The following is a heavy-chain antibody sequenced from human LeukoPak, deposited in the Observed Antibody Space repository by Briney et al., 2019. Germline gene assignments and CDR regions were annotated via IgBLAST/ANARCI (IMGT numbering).Heavy chain of an antibody. Sequence: AGGSLRLSCAASGLTFSSYAMSWVRQAPGKGLEWVAAISGSGDNTYYADSVKGRFTISRDNSKNTLYLQMNSLRGEDTAVYYCAKDRSSSWYFDYWGQGTLVTVSS. J-gene: IGHJ4*02. CDR1: GLTFSSYA. CDR3: AKDRSSSWYFDY. D-gene: IGHD6-13*01. V-gene: IGHV3-23*01. CDR2: ISGSGDNT.